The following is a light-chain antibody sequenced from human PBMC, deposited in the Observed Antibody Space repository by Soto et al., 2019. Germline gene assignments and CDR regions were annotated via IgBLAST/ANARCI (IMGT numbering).Light chain of an antibody. J-gene: IGLJ1*01. V-gene: IGLV1-44*01. CDR2: GNH. Sequence: QPVLTQPPSVSGTPGQRATISCSGSSSNIGSNTVNWYQQVPGTAPKLLIYGNHQRPSGVPDRFSGAKSGTSASLAISGLQSEDEADYYCAAWDDSLNAYVFGTGTKVTVL. CDR1: SSNIGSNT. CDR3: AAWDDSLNAYV.